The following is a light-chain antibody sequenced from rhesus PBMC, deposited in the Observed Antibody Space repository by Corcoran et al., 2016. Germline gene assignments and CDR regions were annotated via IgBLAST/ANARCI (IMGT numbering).Light chain of an antibody. V-gene: IGKV1-21*01. J-gene: IGKJ1*01. CDR2: QAS. CDR1: QGISNW. Sequence: DIQMTQSPSSLSASVGDRVTITCQASQGISNWLAWYQQKPGKAPKLLIYQASSLQSGVPSRFSGSGSGTDFTLTISSLQPEKFVPTYSQQYSGAPPTFGQGTNVQVK. CDR3: QQYSGAPPT.